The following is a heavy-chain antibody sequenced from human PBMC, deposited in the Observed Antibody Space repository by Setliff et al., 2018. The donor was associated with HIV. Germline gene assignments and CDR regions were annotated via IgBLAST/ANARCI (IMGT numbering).Heavy chain of an antibody. Sequence: ASVKVSCKASGYTFGIYDIYWVRQATGQGPERMGWMNPDNGKTGYAQTFQGRVTMTKDTSTSTAYMELRGLRSEDTAVYYCARGGRRSYYYYFHMDVWGKGTTVTVSS. V-gene: IGHV1-8*02. CDR3: ARGGRRSYYYYFHMDV. CDR1: GYTFGIYD. J-gene: IGHJ6*03. CDR2: MNPDNGKT.